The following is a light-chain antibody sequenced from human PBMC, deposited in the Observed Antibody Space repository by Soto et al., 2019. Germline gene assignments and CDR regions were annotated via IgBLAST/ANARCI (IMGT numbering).Light chain of an antibody. CDR3: QQRKNWPPLT. Sequence: EIVLTQSPATLSLSPGERATLSCRASQSVSSYLAWYKQKPGQAPRLLIYEASNRATGIPARFSGSGSGTDFTLTISSLEPEDFAVYYCQQRKNWPPLTFGGGTKVEIK. CDR1: QSVSSY. V-gene: IGKV3-11*01. J-gene: IGKJ4*01. CDR2: EAS.